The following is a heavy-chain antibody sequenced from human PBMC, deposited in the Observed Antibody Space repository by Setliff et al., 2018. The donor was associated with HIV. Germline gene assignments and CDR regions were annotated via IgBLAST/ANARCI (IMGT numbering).Heavy chain of an antibody. CDR2: VNAGKGNT. J-gene: IGHJ3*02. V-gene: IGHV1-3*01. CDR1: GYTFTTYT. CDR3: ARDGGYSYGAFDI. D-gene: IGHD2-21*02. Sequence: ASVKVSCKASGYTFTTYTMHWVRQAPGQRPEWMGWVNAGKGNTRYSQKFQGRVVITRDTSANTAYMELSSLRSEDTAVYYCARDGGYSYGAFDIWGQGIRVTVS.